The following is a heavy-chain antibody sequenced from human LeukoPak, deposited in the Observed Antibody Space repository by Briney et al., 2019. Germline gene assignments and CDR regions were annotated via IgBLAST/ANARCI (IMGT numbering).Heavy chain of an antibody. CDR3: AKGRKWELPFDY. J-gene: IGHJ4*02. Sequence: GGSLRLSCAASGFTFSSYAMSWVRQAPGKGLEWVSAISISGGTTYYADSVKGRFTISRDNSKNTLYLQMNSLRAEDTAVYYCAKGRKWELPFDYWGQGTPVTVSS. D-gene: IGHD1-26*01. CDR2: ISISGGTT. CDR1: GFTFSSYA. V-gene: IGHV3-23*01.